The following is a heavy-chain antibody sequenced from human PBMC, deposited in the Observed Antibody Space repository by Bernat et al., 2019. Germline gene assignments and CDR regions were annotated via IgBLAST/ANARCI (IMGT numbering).Heavy chain of an antibody. CDR1: GYTFTSYG. V-gene: IGHV1-18*01. CDR3: ARDLSGYDYLFMYYFDY. CDR2: ISAYNGNT. D-gene: IGHD5-12*01. J-gene: IGHJ4*02. Sequence: QVRLVQSGAEVKKPGASVKVSCKASGYTFTSYGISWVRQAPGQGLEWMGWISAYNGNTNYAQKLQGRVTMTTDTSTSTAYMELRSLRSDDTAVYYCARDLSGYDYLFMYYFDYWGQGTLVTVSS.